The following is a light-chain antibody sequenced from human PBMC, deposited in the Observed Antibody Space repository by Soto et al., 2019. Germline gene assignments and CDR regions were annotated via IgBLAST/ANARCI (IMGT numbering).Light chain of an antibody. Sequence: QSVLTQPASVSGSPGQSITISCTGTISDVGSYNVVSWYQQHPGRAPKLMIYEGSKRPSGVSNRFSGSKSGNTASLTISGLQAEDEADYYCCSFAGGYVFGTGTKLTVL. V-gene: IGLV2-23*01. CDR3: CSFAGGYV. CDR2: EGS. CDR1: ISDVGSYNV. J-gene: IGLJ1*01.